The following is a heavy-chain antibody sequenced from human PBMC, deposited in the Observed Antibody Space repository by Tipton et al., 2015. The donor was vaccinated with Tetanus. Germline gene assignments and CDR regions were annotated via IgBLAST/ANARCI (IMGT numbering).Heavy chain of an antibody. CDR3: ARGNAVIRGAALDS. D-gene: IGHD2/OR15-2a*01. CDR2: TYYRSKWYY. J-gene: IGHJ4*02. CDR1: GDSVSSNIPT. V-gene: IGHV6-1*01. Sequence: GLVKPSQTLSLTCAISGDSVSSNIPTWNWFRQSPSRGLEWLGRTYYRSKWYYDYAVSVKSRITINPDTSRNQFALQLTSVIPEDAAFYYCARGNAVIRGAALDSWGRGILVTISS.